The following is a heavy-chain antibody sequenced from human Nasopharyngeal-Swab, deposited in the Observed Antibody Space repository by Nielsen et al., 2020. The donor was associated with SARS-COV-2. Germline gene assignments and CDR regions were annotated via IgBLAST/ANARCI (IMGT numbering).Heavy chain of an antibody. CDR2: ISAYNGNT. CDR1: GYTFTSYC. J-gene: IGHJ4*02. Sequence: ASLKVSCNASGYTFTSYCISWLRQAPGQGLEWMGWISAYNGNTNYAQKLQGRVTMTTDTSTSTAYIELRSLRSDDTAVYYCARDFRDTALDLPDYWGQGTLVTVSS. D-gene: IGHD5-18*01. V-gene: IGHV1-18*01. CDR3: ARDFRDTALDLPDY.